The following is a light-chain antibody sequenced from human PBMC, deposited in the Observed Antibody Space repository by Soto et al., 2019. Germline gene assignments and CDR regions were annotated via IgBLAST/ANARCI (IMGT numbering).Light chain of an antibody. CDR1: SSDVGNYNY. CDR2: MVS. J-gene: IGLJ1*01. CDR3: TSPTPGSLDV. V-gene: IGLV2-14*01. Sequence: QSALTQPASVSGSPGQSITISCTGTSSDVGNYNYVSWYQQYPGRVPKLLIYMVSNRASGVSNRCSGSKSGNTASLTISGLQAEDEADYFCTSPTPGSLDVFGPGTKVTVL.